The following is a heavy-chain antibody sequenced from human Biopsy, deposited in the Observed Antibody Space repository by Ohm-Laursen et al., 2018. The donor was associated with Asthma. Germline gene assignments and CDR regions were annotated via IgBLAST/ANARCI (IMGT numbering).Heavy chain of an antibody. Sequence: SLGLSCSAPGFTFSSYGMDWVRQAPGKGLEWVALMSYDGSIKDYADSVKGRFTISRDNSMNTLYLHMNSLRVEDTAVYYCARGLDYSGRSGFDYWGQGTLVTVSS. CDR2: MSYDGSIK. V-gene: IGHV3-33*05. J-gene: IGHJ4*02. CDR1: GFTFSSYG. D-gene: IGHD3-10*01. CDR3: ARGLDYSGRSGFDY.